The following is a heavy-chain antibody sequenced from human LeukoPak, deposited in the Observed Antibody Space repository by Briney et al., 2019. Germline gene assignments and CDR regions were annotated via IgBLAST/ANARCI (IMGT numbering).Heavy chain of an antibody. J-gene: IGHJ4*02. CDR3: ARERGGFGEEYYFDY. Sequence: GGSLRLSCAASGFTFSSYGMHWVRQAPGKGLEWVAVISYDGSNKYYADSVKGRFTISRDNSKNTLYLQMNSLRAEDTAVYYCARERGGFGEEYYFDYWGQGTLVTVSS. V-gene: IGHV3-30*03. D-gene: IGHD3-10*01. CDR1: GFTFSSYG. CDR2: ISYDGSNK.